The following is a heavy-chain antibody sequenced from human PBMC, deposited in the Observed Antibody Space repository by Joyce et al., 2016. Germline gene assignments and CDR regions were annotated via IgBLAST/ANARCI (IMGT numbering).Heavy chain of an antibody. D-gene: IGHD1-1*01. J-gene: IGHJ4*02. CDR3: ARHSGATGEDY. CDR1: GYTFSRYW. Sequence: EVQLEQPGAEVKKPGESLKISCKTSGYTFSRYWIAWVRQMPGRGLEWMGMIDPEDAETRYSQSFQGHVTISADKSVSTAYLHWGSLEASDTAVYYCARHSGATGEDYWGQGTLVTVSS. CDR2: IDPEDAET. V-gene: IGHV5-51*01.